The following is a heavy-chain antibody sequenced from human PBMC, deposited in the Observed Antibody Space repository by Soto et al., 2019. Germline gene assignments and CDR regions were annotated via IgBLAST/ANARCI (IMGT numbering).Heavy chain of an antibody. CDR3: ARVLGDLGIREGASDI. Sequence: GGSLRLSGAACGVTFRSYSMNWVRQAPGKGLEWVSSISSSSSYIYYADSVKGRFTISRDNAKNSLYLQMNSLRAEDTAVYYCARVLGDLGIREGASDIWGQGTMVTVSS. V-gene: IGHV3-21*01. J-gene: IGHJ3*02. CDR2: ISSSSSYI. D-gene: IGHD7-27*01. CDR1: GVTFRSYS.